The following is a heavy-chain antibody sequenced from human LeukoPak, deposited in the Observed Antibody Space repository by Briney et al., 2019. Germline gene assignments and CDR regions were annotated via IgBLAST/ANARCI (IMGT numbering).Heavy chain of an antibody. CDR2: ISGSGDTT. D-gene: IGHD3-3*01. CDR3: AKMDFWSGSARTPLY. J-gene: IGHJ4*02. CDR1: GFTFSSYA. Sequence: PGGSLRLSCAASGFTFSSYAMSWVRQAPGKGLEWVSAISGSGDTTHYADSVKGRFTISRDSSKNTLYLQMNSLRAEDTAVYFCAKMDFWSGSARTPLYWGQGTVVTVSS. V-gene: IGHV3-23*01.